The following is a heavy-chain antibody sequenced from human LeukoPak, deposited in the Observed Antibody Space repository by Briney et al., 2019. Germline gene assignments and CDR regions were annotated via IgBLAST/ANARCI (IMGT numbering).Heavy chain of an antibody. J-gene: IGHJ4*02. V-gene: IGHV3-13*01. CDR2: IGTAGDT. CDR3: ARRQPITGSYDY. Sequence: GGSLRLSCAASGFTFSSYDMHWVRQATGKGLEWVSAIGTAGDTYYPGSVKGRFTISRENAKNSLYLQMSSLRAGDTAVYYCARRQPITGSYDYWGQGTLVTVSS. D-gene: IGHD3-10*01. CDR1: GFTFSSYD.